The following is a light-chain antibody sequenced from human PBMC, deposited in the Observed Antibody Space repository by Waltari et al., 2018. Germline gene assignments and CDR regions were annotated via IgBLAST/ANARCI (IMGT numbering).Light chain of an antibody. J-gene: IGKJ2*01. Sequence: EVMMTQSPATLSVSPGERATLSCRASQSVGNNLAWFQERPGQAPRLLSFGASPRATGIPARFTGSGSGTEFTLTISSLQSEDFAVYYCQQYDKWLMYTFGQGTKVEVK. V-gene: IGKV3-15*01. CDR1: QSVGNN. CDR2: GAS. CDR3: QQYDKWLMYT.